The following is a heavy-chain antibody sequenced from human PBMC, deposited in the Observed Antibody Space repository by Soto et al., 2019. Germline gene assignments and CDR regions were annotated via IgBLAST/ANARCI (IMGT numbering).Heavy chain of an antibody. CDR3: VRGYSGTYRIDN. CDR2: INNDGSTT. CDR1: GFTFGSYW. Sequence: GGSLRLSCAASGFTFGSYWMHWVRQAPGKGLVWVSRINNDGSTTTYADSVKGRFTISRDDAKNTLYLEMSSLRAEDTAVYYCVRGYSGTYRIDNWGQGTPVTVSS. J-gene: IGHJ4*02. D-gene: IGHD1-26*01. V-gene: IGHV3-74*01.